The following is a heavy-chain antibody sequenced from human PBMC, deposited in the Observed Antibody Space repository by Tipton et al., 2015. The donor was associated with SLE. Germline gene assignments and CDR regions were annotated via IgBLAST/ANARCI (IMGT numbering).Heavy chain of an antibody. Sequence: QLVQSGAEVKKPGESLKISCRGSGYTFTNSWIGWVRQMPGKGLEWMGMIYPGDSDTRYSPSFEGQVTISADKSVSAAYLHWTSVKASDTAIYYCAKRGGAWNAALYTFDAWGQGTAVTVSS. CDR2: IYPGDSDT. D-gene: IGHD1-1*01. V-gene: IGHV5-51*03. CDR1: GYTFTNSW. CDR3: AKRGGAWNAALYTFDA. J-gene: IGHJ3*01.